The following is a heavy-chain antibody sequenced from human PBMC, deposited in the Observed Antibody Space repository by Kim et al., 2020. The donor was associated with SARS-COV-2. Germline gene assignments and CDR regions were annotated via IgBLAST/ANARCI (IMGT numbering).Heavy chain of an antibody. CDR1: GFTFSDYY. D-gene: IGHD3-3*02. CDR3: ARDFSPTYYFDY. V-gene: IGHV3-11*06. Sequence: GGSLRLSCAASGFTFSDYYMSWIRQAPGKGLEWVSYISSSSSYTNYADSVKGRFTISRDNAKNSLYLQMNSLRAEDTAVYYCARDFSPTYYFDYWGQGTLVTVSS. J-gene: IGHJ4*02. CDR2: ISSSSSYT.